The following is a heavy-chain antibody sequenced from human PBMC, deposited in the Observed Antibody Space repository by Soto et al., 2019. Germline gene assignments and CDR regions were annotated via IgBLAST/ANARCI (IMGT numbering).Heavy chain of an antibody. D-gene: IGHD2-15*01. J-gene: IGHJ6*02. CDR3: ARVSSSIVVVPDYGMDV. CDR1: GYTFISHG. V-gene: IGHV1-18*04. Sequence: QVQLVQSGVEVKKPGASVKVSCKASGYTFISHGISWVRQAPGQGLEWMGWISGKNGNTNNAQKVQGRVTLTTDTSASTAYMDLRSLRSDDTAVYYCARVSSSIVVVPDYGMDVWGQGTTVTVSS. CDR2: ISGKNGNT.